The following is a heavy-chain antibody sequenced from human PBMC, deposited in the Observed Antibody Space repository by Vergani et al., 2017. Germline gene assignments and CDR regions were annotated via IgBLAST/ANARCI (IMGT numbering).Heavy chain of an antibody. D-gene: IGHD2-2*01. Sequence: EVQVVESGGGLIKPGGSLRLSCVVSGITFKNAWINWVRQAPGKGLEWIGRIRSKNDGGTADYAAPLKGRFTISRDNSKNTLYLQMNSLRAEDTAVYYCAKDRALVVPAAKGMDVWGQGTTVTVSS. V-gene: IGHV3-15*01. J-gene: IGHJ6*02. CDR2: IRSKNDGGTA. CDR3: AKDRALVVPAAKGMDV. CDR1: GITFKNAW.